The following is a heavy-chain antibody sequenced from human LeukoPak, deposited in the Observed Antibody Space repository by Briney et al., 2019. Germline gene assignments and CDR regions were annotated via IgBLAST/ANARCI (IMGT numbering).Heavy chain of an antibody. CDR2: INSDGSST. D-gene: IGHD3-10*01. V-gene: IGHV3-74*01. CDR3: AREGGSGSYYYYYGMDV. CDR1: GFTFSSYW. Sequence: QPGGSLRLSCAASGFTFSSYWMHWVRQAPGKGLVWVSRINSDGSSTSYADSVKGRFTISRDNAKNTLYLQMSSLRAEDTAVYYCAREGGSGSYYYYYGMDVWGQGTTVTVSS. J-gene: IGHJ6*02.